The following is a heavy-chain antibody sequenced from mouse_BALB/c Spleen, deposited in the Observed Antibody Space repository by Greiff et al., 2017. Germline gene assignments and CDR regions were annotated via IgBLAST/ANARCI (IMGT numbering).Heavy chain of an antibody. Sequence: VQLQQPGAELVRPGASVKLSCKASGYTFTSYWINWVKQRPGQGLEWIGNIYPSDSYTNYNQKFKDKATLTVDKSSSTAYMQLSSPTSEDSAVYYCARYILRHPYAMDYWGQGTSVTVSS. V-gene: IGHV1-69*02. J-gene: IGHJ4*01. D-gene: IGHD1-2*01. CDR2: IYPSDSYT. CDR3: ARYILRHPYAMDY. CDR1: GYTFTSYW.